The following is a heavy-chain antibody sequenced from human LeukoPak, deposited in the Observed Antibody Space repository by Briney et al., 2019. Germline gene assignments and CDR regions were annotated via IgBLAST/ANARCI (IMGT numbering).Heavy chain of an antibody. V-gene: IGHV4-39*07. Sequence: SEALSLTCTVSGGSISSSSYYWGWIRQPPGKGLEWIGSIYYSGSTYYNPSLKSRVTISVDTSKNQFSLKLSSVTAADTAVYYCARDGTPAAAGFNYWGQGTLVTVSS. CDR1: GGSISSSSYY. D-gene: IGHD6-13*01. CDR2: IYYSGST. CDR3: ARDGTPAAAGFNY. J-gene: IGHJ4*02.